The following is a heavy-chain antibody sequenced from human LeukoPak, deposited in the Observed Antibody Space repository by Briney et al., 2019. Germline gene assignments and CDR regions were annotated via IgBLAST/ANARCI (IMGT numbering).Heavy chain of an antibody. V-gene: IGHV3-7*03. D-gene: IGHD2-2*01. CDR3: ASQPAAADVDY. CDR2: IEQDGSKK. J-gene: IGHJ4*02. CDR1: GFTFSDYW. Sequence: GGSLRLSCAASGFTFSDYWMHWVRQAPGKGLEWVANIEQDGSKKSYVDSVKGRFTISRDNAKNSLYLQMNSLRADDTGVYYCASQPAAADVDYWGQGTPVTVSS.